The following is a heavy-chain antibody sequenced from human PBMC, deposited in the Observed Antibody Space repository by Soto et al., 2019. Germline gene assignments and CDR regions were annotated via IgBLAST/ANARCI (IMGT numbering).Heavy chain of an antibody. CDR3: ANEGGSYRGGSFDY. D-gene: IGHD3-16*02. J-gene: IGHJ4*02. Sequence: EVQLLESGGGLVQPGGSLRLSCAASGFTFSSYAMSWVRQAPGKGLEWVSAISGRGGNTYYADSVKGRFTISRDNSKNTLYLQMNSLRAEATAVYYCANEGGSYRGGSFDYWGQGTLVAVSS. V-gene: IGHV3-23*01. CDR1: GFTFSSYA. CDR2: ISGRGGNT.